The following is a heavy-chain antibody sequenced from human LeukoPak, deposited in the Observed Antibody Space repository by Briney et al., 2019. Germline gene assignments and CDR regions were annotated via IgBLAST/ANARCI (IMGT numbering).Heavy chain of an antibody. J-gene: IGHJ4*02. CDR3: ARSTLQVRFGELFH. CDR2: IYHSGDT. CDR1: GASIRSYGFY. Sequence: SETLSLTCTVSGASIRSYGFYWGWVRQPPGKGLEWIGSIYHSGDTYYNPSLTSRVTIAVDTSKNQFSLKLSSVTAADTAVYYCARSTLQVRFGELFHWGQGTLVTVSS. D-gene: IGHD3-10*01. V-gene: IGHV4-39*07.